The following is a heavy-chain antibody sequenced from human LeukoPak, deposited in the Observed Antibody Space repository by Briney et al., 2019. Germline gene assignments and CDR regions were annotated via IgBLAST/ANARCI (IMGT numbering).Heavy chain of an antibody. CDR3: ASDKIVGASRFDY. CDR2: IRYDGSNK. J-gene: IGHJ4*02. D-gene: IGHD1-26*01. Sequence: GGSLRLSCAASGLTFSSYGMHWVRQAPGKGLEWVAFIRYDGSNKYYADSVKGRFTISRDNAKNSLYLQMNSLRAEDTAVYYCASDKIVGASRFDYWGQGTLVTVSS. CDR1: GLTFSSYG. V-gene: IGHV3-30*02.